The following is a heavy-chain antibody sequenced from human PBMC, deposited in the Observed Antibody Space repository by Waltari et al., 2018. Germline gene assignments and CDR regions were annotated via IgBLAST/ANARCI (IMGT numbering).Heavy chain of an antibody. V-gene: IGHV4-34*01. CDR3: ARGGGIQLWLGWFDP. Sequence: QVQLQQWGAGLLKPSENLSLTCAVYGGSFSGYYWSWIRQPPGKGLEWIGEINHSGSTNYNPSLKSRVTISVDTSKNQFSLKLSSVTAADTAVYYCARGGGIQLWLGWFDPWGQGTLVTVSS. D-gene: IGHD5-18*01. CDR1: GGSFSGYY. CDR2: INHSGST. J-gene: IGHJ5*02.